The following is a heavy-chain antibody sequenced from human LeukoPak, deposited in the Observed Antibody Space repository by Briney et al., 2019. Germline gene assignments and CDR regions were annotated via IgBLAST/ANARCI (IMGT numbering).Heavy chain of an antibody. CDR2: INSDGSST. CDR1: GCTFSSYW. D-gene: IGHD3-22*01. CDR3: ARGVERITMIVVVSGMDV. V-gene: IGHV3-74*01. Sequence: PGGSLRLSCAASGCTFSSYWMHWVRQAPGKGLVWVSRINSDGSSTSYADSVKGRFTISRDNAKNTLYLQMNSLRAEDTAVYYCARGVERITMIVVVSGMDVWGQGTTVTVSS. J-gene: IGHJ6*02.